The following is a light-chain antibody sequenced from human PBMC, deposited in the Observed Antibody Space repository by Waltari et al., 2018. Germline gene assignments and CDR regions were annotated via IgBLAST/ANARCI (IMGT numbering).Light chain of an antibody. J-gene: IGLJ3*02. CDR2: DVS. CDR1: SSNIDFYNY. CDR3: TVKRGSNTVV. Sequence: QSALTQPASVSGSPGQSITISCTGPSSNIDFYNYVCWYQQHPGRAPKLIMYDVSNRPSGVSDRFSGSKSGTTASLTISGLQAEDEADYYCTVKRGSNTVVFGGGTKLTVL. V-gene: IGLV2-14*01.